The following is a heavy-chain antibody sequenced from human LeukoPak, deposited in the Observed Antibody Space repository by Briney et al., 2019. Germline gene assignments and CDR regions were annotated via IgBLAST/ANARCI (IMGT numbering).Heavy chain of an antibody. CDR1: GYTFTSYG. J-gene: IGHJ6*02. CDR3: ARYYYDSSGYEYYYYGMDV. Sequence: ASVKVSCKASGYTFTSYGISWVRQAPGQGLEWMGWISAYNGNTNYAQKLQGRVTMTTDTSTSTAYMELRSLRSEDTAVYYCARYYYDSSGYEYYYYGMDVWGQGTTVTVSS. V-gene: IGHV1-18*01. CDR2: ISAYNGNT. D-gene: IGHD3-22*01.